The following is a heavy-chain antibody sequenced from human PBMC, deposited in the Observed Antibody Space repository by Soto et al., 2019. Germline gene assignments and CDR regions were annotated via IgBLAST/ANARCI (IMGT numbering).Heavy chain of an antibody. V-gene: IGHV5-51*01. Sequence: LKISCKGSGYSFTSYWIGWVRQMPGKGLEWMGIIYPGDSDTRYSPSFQGQVTISADKSISTAYLQWSSLKASDTAMYYCARCDYDSSGYYSGFDYWGQGTLVTVSS. D-gene: IGHD3-22*01. CDR1: GYSFTSYW. J-gene: IGHJ4*02. CDR2: IYPGDSDT. CDR3: ARCDYDSSGYYSGFDY.